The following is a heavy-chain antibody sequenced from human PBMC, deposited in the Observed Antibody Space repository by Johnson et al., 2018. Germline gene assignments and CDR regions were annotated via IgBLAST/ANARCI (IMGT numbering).Heavy chain of an antibody. CDR3: ARGDFDFWTGYYSWGDPDVDH. CDR2: INPRGGTT. CDR1: GYTFTNYF. D-gene: IGHD3/OR15-3a*01. Sequence: QVQLVESGAEVKRPGASVQISCETSGYTFTNYFVHWVRQAPGQGLEWMGTINPRGGTTTYAQKFKGRVTMTRDTSTSTVNMKLRSLRSEDTAVYYCARGDFDFWTGYYSWGDPDVDHWGQGTLVTVSS. V-gene: IGHV1-46*01. J-gene: IGHJ4*02.